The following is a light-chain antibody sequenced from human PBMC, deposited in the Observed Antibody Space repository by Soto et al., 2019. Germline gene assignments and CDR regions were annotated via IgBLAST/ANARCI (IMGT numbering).Light chain of an antibody. V-gene: IGLV2-14*01. CDR2: QVT. J-gene: IGLJ1*01. CDR1: TRDIAGYNY. CDR3: TSFSSSTSLYV. Sequence: QSVLTQPDSVSGSLGQSITISCTGTTRDIAGYNYISWYQQLPGKAPKLMIYQVTIRPSGISNRFSGSKSGNTASLTISGLQAEDEADYYCTSFSSSTSLYVFGTGTKVTV.